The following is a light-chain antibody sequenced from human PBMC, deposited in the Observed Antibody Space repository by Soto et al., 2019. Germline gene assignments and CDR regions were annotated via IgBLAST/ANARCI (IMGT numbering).Light chain of an antibody. CDR1: SSNTGNNY. Sequence: QSVLTQPPSVSAAPGQKVTISCSGSSSNTGNNYVSWYQQLPGTAPKFLIYDNNKRPSGIPDRFSGSKSGTSATLGITGLQTGDEADYYCGTWDSSLSAWVFGGGTKLTVL. CDR2: DNN. J-gene: IGLJ3*02. V-gene: IGLV1-51*01. CDR3: GTWDSSLSAWV.